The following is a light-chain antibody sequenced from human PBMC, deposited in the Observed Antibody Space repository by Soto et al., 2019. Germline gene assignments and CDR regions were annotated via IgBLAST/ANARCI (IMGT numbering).Light chain of an antibody. V-gene: IGLV6-57*01. Sequence: NFMLTQPHSVSESPGKTVTISCTRSSGSITTNYVQWYQHRPGRSPTTVIYEDDQRPSGVPDRFSGSIDRSSNSASLTISGLKTEDEADYYCQSYDTVWVLGGGTMLTVL. CDR1: SGSITTNY. CDR2: EDD. CDR3: QSYDTVWV. J-gene: IGLJ3*02.